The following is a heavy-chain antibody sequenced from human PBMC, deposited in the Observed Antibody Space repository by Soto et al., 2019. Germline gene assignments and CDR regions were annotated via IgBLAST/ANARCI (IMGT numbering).Heavy chain of an antibody. CDR1: GGSISSYY. V-gene: IGHV4-59*08. CDR3: GRLELMVYANDGWFDP. D-gene: IGHD2-8*01. Sequence: SETLSLTCTVSGGSISSYYWSWIRQPPGKGLEWIGYIYYSGSTNYNPSLKSRVTISVDTSKNQFSLKLSSVTAADTAVYYCGRLELMVYANDGWFDPWGQGTLVTVSS. CDR2: IYYSGST. J-gene: IGHJ5*02.